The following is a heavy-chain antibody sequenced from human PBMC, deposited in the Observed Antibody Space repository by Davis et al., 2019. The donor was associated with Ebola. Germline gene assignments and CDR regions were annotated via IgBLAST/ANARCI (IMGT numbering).Heavy chain of an antibody. CDR3: AREPSSTSAFDY. D-gene: IGHD2-2*01. CDR2: INGFGGST. J-gene: IGHJ4*02. CDR1: GFIFSSYA. Sequence: GESLKISCAASGFIFSSYAMSWVRQAPGKGLEWVSDINGFGGSTYYADSVKGRFTISRDNSNNTLYLQMNSLSAEDTAVYYCAREPSSTSAFDYWGQGTLVTVSS. V-gene: IGHV3-23*01.